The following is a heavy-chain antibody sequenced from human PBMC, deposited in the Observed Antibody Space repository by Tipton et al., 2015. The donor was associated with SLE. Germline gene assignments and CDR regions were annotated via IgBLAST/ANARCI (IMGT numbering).Heavy chain of an antibody. Sequence: TLSLTCIVSDYSINSGYYWGWIRQPPGKGLAWIGIIYHSGYTSYNPSLKSRVTISVDTSKNQFSLRLSSVTAADTAVYYCARLSGDSTWYVDLWGRGTLVTVSS. CDR2: IYHSGYT. CDR1: DYSINSGYY. V-gene: IGHV4-38-2*02. J-gene: IGHJ2*01. D-gene: IGHD7-27*01. CDR3: ARLSGDSTWYVDL.